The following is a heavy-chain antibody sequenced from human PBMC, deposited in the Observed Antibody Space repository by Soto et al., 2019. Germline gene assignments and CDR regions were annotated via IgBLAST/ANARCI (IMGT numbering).Heavy chain of an antibody. V-gene: IGHV5-51*01. CDR1: GYNFNLYW. D-gene: IGHD2-2*01. CDR3: ARRSSSKSGGKWLDL. CDR2: VYPTNSDT. Sequence: GESLKISCKGSGYNFNLYWIGWVRQMPGKGLEWMGIVYPTNSDTRYSPSFEGQIIVSADKSISTAYLQWTSLKASDTAIYYCARRSSSKSGGKWLDLWGQGTLVTVSS. J-gene: IGHJ5*02.